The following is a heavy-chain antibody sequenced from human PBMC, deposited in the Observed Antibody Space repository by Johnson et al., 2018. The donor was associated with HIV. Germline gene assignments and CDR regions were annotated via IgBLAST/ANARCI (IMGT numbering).Heavy chain of an antibody. CDR1: GFTFSSYG. Sequence: QVQLVESGGGVVQPGRSLRLSCAASGFTFSSYGMHWVRQAPGKGLEWVAVISYDGIDKYYADSVTGRFTISRDNSRNTLYVHMNSLRAEDTAVYYCARGKAWIQRWDDAFDIWSQGTMVTVSS. CDR3: ARGKAWIQRWDDAFDI. CDR2: ISYDGIDK. V-gene: IGHV3-30*03. D-gene: IGHD5-18*01. J-gene: IGHJ3*02.